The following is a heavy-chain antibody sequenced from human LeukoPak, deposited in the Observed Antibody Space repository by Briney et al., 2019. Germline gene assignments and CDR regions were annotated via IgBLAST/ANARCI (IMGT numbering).Heavy chain of an antibody. J-gene: IGHJ4*02. CDR2: INPNSGGT. CDR1: GYTFTGNY. CDR3: AREYCTNGVCYKAHDY. V-gene: IGHV1-2*02. Sequence: ASVKVSCKASGYTFTGNYMHWVRQAPGQGLEWMGWINPNSGGTNYAQKFQGRVTMTSDTSNSTAYMELSSLRSDDTAVYFCAREYCTNGVCYKAHDYWGQGTLVTVSS. D-gene: IGHD2-8*01.